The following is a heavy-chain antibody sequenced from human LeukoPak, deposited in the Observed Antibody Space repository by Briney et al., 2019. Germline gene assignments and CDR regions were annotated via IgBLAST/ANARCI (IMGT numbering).Heavy chain of an antibody. CDR2: ISSSGSIT. CDR1: GFTLSSHN. CDR3: ARPGITAFDI. V-gene: IGHV3-48*01. J-gene: IGHJ3*02. Sequence: GSLRLSCVASGFTLSSHNINWVRQAPGKGLGWVSHISSSGSITYYGDSVKGRITISRDNAKNSVSLYMNSLRAEDSAVYYCARPGITAFDIWGQGTMVTVSS. D-gene: IGHD3-10*01.